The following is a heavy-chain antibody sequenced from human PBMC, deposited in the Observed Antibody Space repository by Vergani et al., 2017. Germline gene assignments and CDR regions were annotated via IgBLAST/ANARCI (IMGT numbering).Heavy chain of an antibody. D-gene: IGHD2-2*01. CDR2: IYTSGST. CDR3: AVVSRKPAAIIGYWYFDL. Sequence: QVQLQESGPGLVTPSQTLSLTCTVSGGSISSGSYYWSWIRQPAGKGLEWIGRIYTSGSTNYNPSIKSRVTISVDTSKNQFSLKLSSVTAADTAVYYCAVVSRKPAAIIGYWYFDLWGRGTLVTVSS. J-gene: IGHJ2*01. CDR1: GGSISSGSYY. V-gene: IGHV4-61*02.